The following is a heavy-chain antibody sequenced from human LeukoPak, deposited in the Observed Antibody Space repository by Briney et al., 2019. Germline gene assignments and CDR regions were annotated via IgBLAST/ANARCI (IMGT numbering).Heavy chain of an antibody. CDR1: GGSISSYY. J-gene: IGHJ6*02. Sequence: PSETLSLTCTVSGGSISSYYWSWIRQPPGKGLEWIGYIYYSGSTNYNPSLKSRVTISVDTSKNQFSLKLSSVTAADTAVYYCASLDGSVYYGMDVWGQGTTVTVSS. CDR2: IYYSGST. CDR3: ASLDGSVYYGMDV. V-gene: IGHV4-59*01. D-gene: IGHD3-22*01.